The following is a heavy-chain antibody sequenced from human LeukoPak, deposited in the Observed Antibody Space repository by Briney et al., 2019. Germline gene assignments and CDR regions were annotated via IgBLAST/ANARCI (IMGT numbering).Heavy chain of an antibody. V-gene: IGHV3-7*01. CDR3: ARDLSGVTGYTYGRGIDY. D-gene: IGHD5-18*01. CDR2: INQDGSAK. J-gene: IGHJ4*02. CDR1: GFMFTSYW. Sequence: PGGSLRLSCAASGFMFTSYWMSWVRQAPGKGLEWVANINQDGSAKYYVDSVKGRFTISRDNAKNSLYLQMNSLRAEDTAVYYCARDLSGVTGYTYGRGIDYWGQGTLVTVSS.